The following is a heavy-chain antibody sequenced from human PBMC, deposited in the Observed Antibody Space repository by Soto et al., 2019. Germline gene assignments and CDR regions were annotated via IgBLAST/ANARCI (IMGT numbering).Heavy chain of an antibody. D-gene: IGHD3-22*01. V-gene: IGHV4-31*03. CDR2: IYFRGST. J-gene: IGHJ3*02. CDR3: EREGGSYDSGGYLIRGAFDI. Sequence: SETLSLTCSVSGDSISRIDYYWTWIRQHPEKGLEWIGNIYFRGSTYYSPSLESRLTISVDTSKNQFSLKLTSVTAADTAVYYCEREGGSYDSGGYLIRGAFDIWGQGTMVTVSS. CDR1: GDSISRIDYY.